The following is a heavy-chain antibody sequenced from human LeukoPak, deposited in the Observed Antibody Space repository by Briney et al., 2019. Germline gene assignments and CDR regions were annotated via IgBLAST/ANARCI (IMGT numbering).Heavy chain of an antibody. CDR3: ARDHRTIKVFAGRDADNWFDP. V-gene: IGHV4-31*03. CDR1: GASISNSDYY. CDR2: IYYSGST. Sequence: SETLSLTCTVSGASISNSDYYWSWIRQHPGKGLEWIGYIYYSGSTYYNPSLKSRVSISVDTSKNQFSLKLSSVTAADTAVYYCARDHRTIKVFAGRDADNWFDPWGQGTLVTVSS. J-gene: IGHJ5*02. D-gene: IGHD5-24*01.